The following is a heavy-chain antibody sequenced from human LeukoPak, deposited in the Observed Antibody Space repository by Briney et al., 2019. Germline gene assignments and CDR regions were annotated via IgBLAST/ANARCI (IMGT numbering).Heavy chain of an antibody. CDR2: VSAYADNT. Sequence: ASVKVSCKAPGYTFTSYGISWVRQAPGQGLEWMGWVSAYADNTNYVQKLQGRVTMTTDTSTSTAYMELRSLRSDDTAVYYCARDCIGCHGFDYWGQGTLVTVSS. J-gene: IGHJ4*02. D-gene: IGHD2-15*01. CDR1: GYTFTSYG. CDR3: ARDCIGCHGFDY. V-gene: IGHV1-18*01.